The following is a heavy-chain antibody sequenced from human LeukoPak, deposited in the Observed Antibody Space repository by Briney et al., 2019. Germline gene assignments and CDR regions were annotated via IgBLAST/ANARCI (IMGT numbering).Heavy chain of an antibody. CDR2: IKEDGSET. CDR3: ARETPRRGETRDGYR. J-gene: IGHJ4*02. CDR1: GFTFKKYW. V-gene: IGHV3-7*01. D-gene: IGHD5-24*01. Sequence: GESLRLPCAASGFTFKKYWMNWVRQVPGKGLECLANIKEDGSETYYADSVKGRFTISRDNPKNLLFLQINSLRVEDTAVYYCARETPRRGETRDGYRWGQGTLVTVSS.